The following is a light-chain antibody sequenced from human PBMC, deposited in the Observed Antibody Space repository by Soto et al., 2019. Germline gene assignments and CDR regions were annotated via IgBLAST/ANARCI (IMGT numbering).Light chain of an antibody. CDR1: RSNVGSYNF. J-gene: IGLJ3*02. V-gene: IGLV2-23*02. CDR3: CSYAGNSTLV. Sequence: QSAMTQPASGSGSPGQSIDISCTGTRSNVGSYNFVSWHQQHPVKAPKLIIFEVTKRASGVSNRLSSSKSGNTASLTISGGQAEDEDDYYCCSYAGNSTLVFGGGTKLTVL. CDR2: EVT.